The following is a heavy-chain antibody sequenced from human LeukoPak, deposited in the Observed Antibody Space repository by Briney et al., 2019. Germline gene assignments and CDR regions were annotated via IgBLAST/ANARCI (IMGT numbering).Heavy chain of an antibody. D-gene: IGHD4-17*01. V-gene: IGHV3-30*02. J-gene: IGHJ4*02. Sequence: PGGSLRLSCSGYGFPFYSISMQWEGQPPGKGLEWVAFIRYDGSNKYYADSVKGRFTISRDNSRHTLHLQMNSLRAEDTAVYLCEITVDDHGDYEGGDYWGQGTLVTVSS. CDR3: EITVDDHGDYEGGDY. CDR2: IRYDGSNK. CDR1: GFPFYSIS.